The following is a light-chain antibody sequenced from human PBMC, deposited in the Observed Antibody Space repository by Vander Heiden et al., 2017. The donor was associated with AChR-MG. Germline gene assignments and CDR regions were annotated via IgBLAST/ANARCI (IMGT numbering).Light chain of an antibody. CDR2: GNS. Sequence: QSVLTQPPSVSGAPGQRVTISCTGTSSNIGAAYDVPWYQHLPGTAPKLLIYGNSKRPSGVPERFSASKSDTSASLAVTGLHPDDEAVYYCQSDDVSRSAAVFGGGTKLTVL. J-gene: IGLJ2*01. CDR1: SSNIGAAYD. V-gene: IGLV1-40*01. CDR3: QSDDVSRSAAV.